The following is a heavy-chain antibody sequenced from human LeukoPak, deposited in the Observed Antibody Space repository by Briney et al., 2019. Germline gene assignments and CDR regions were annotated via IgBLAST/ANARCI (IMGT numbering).Heavy chain of an antibody. CDR2: ISSSSSYI. D-gene: IGHD2-15*01. V-gene: IGHV3-21*01. CDR1: GFTFSSYS. J-gene: IGHJ3*02. Sequence: PGGSLRLSCAASGFTFSSYSMNWVRQAPGKGLEWVSSISSSSSYIYYADSVKGRFTISRDNSKNTLYLQMNSLRAEDTAVYYCARDLQLVVVAASDIWGQGTMVTVSS. CDR3: ARDLQLVVVAASDI.